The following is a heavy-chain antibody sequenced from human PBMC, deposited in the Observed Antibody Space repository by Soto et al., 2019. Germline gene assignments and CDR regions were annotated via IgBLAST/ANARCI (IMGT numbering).Heavy chain of an antibody. CDR2: IVVGSGNT. D-gene: IGHD3-10*01. J-gene: IGHJ4*02. V-gene: IGHV1-58*01. CDR1: GFTFTSSA. CDR3: AADEGYYGSGGY. Sequence: QMQLVQSGTEVKKPGTSVKVSCKASGFTFTSSAVQWVRQARGQRLEWIGWIVVGSGNTNYAQKFQERVTITRDMSTSTAYMELSSLRSEDTAVYYCAADEGYYGSGGYWGQGTLVTVSS.